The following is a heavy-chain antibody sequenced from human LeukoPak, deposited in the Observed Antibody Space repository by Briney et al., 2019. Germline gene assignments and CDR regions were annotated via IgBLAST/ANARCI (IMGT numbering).Heavy chain of an antibody. D-gene: IGHD3-10*01. CDR2: ISSSSSYI. V-gene: IGHV3-21*01. CDR1: GFTFSSYS. CDR3: ARDNVVRGPTYYYYGMDV. Sequence: PGGSLRLSCAAFGFTFSSYSMNWVRQAPGRGLEWVSSISSSSSYIYYADSVKGRFTISRDNAKNSLYLQMNSLRAEDTAVYYCARDNVVRGPTYYYYGMDVWGQGTTVTVSS. J-gene: IGHJ6*02.